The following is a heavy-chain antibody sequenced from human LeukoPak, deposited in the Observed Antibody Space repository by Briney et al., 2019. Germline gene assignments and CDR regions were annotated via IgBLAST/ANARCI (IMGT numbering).Heavy chain of an antibody. J-gene: IGHJ6*03. V-gene: IGHV3-33*06. CDR2: IWYDGSNK. CDR3: AKDYYGSVSPPYYYMDV. Sequence: GGSLRLSCAASGFTFSSYGMHWVRQAPGKGLEWVAVIWYDGSNKYYADSVKGRFTISRDNSKNTLYLQMNSLRAEDTAVYYCAKDYYGSVSPPYYYMDVWGKGTTVTVSS. CDR1: GFTFSSYG. D-gene: IGHD3-10*01.